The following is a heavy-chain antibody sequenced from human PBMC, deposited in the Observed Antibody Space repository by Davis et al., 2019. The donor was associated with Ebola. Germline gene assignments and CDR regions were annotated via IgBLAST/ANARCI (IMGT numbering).Heavy chain of an antibody. CDR3: VRDAGWQRLDN. CDR2: IKQDGSQK. V-gene: IGHV3-7*01. D-gene: IGHD2-15*01. J-gene: IGHJ4*02. CDR1: GFTFTSFW. Sequence: PGRSLRLSCAPSGFTFTSFWMTWVRQAPGKGLEWVAHIKQDGSQKYYVDSVKGRFTISRDNAQTSVSLQMNSLRVEDTGIYYCVRDAGWQRLDNWGQGTVVTVSS.